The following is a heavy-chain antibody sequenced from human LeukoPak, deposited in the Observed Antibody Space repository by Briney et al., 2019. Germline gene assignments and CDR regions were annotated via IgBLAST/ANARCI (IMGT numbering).Heavy chain of an antibody. CDR1: GGSISNAYY. J-gene: IGHJ4*02. CDR2: ISHGGST. Sequence: SETLSLTCTVSGGSISNAYYWGWIRQPPGKGLEWIGSISHGGSTHYNASLKSRVTISLEASKNQFSLRLSSVTAADTAVYYCARQADVPSSVGYFDFWGQGAPVTVSS. CDR3: ARQADVPSSVGYFDF. V-gene: IGHV4-38-2*02.